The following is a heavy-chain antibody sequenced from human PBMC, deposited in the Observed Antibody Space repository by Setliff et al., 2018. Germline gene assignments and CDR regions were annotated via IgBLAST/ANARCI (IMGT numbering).Heavy chain of an antibody. CDR3: ATSTITTYYFNY. V-gene: IGHV3-23*01. CDR2: ITGSGNSI. CDR1: GFTFSSYA. J-gene: IGHJ4*01. D-gene: IGHD4-4*01. Sequence: GSLRLSCVVSGFTFSSYAMTWVRHAPGKGLEWVSVITGSGNSIYYADSVKGRFTISRDNSRNTLYLQMKSLRAEDTAIYYCATSTITTYYFNYWGHGTLVTV.